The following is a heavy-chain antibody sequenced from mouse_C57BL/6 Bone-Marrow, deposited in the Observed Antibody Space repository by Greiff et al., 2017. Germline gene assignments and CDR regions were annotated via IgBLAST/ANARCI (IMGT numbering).Heavy chain of an antibody. D-gene: IGHD2-5*01. V-gene: IGHV14-1*01. J-gene: IGHJ2*01. CDR1: GFNIKDYY. Sequence: VQLKESGAEIVRPGASVKLSCTASGFNIKDYYMHWVKQRPEQGLEWIGRIDPEDGDTAYAPKFQGKATMTADTSSNTAYLQLSSLTSDDTAVYYCSSYYSNYGYWGQGTTLTVSA. CDR2: IDPEDGDT. CDR3: SSYYSNYGY.